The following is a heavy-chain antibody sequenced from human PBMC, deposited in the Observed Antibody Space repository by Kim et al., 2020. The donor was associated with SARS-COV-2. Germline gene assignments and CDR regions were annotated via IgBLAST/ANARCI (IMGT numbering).Heavy chain of an antibody. CDR1: GFTFSSYD. Sequence: GGSLRLSCVASGFTFSSYDINWVRQAPGKGLEWVSAIDAHGAGTFYADSVKGRFTISRDNSKNTLYLQMNSLRAEDTAIYYCAKETSGSKSYFDYWGQGTLVTVSS. V-gene: IGHV3-23*01. J-gene: IGHJ4*02. CDR2: IDAHGAGT. CDR3: AKETSGSKSYFDY. D-gene: IGHD1-26*01.